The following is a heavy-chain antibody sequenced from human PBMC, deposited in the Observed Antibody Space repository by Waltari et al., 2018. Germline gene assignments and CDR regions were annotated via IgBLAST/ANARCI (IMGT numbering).Heavy chain of an antibody. CDR2: ISGDSVST. J-gene: IGHJ6*02. V-gene: IGHV3-23*01. Sequence: EVHLLESGGDLVQPGGSLRLSCVASGSTFSSYAMTWVRQAPGKGVEWVSSISGDSVSTYYADSVRGRFTIFRDNSKDTVYLQMDSLRGEDGGLYFCAKGHSGSPTIFGVIYYGLEVWGQGTTVTVSS. CDR3: AKGHSGSPTIFGVIYYGLEV. D-gene: IGHD3-3*01. CDR1: GSTFSSYA.